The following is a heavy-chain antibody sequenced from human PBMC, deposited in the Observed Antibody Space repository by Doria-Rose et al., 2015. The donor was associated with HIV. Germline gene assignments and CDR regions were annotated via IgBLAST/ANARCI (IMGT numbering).Heavy chain of an antibody. CDR3: ARIHSLSSSSLGH. CDR2: LNVGNGDT. D-gene: IGHD6-13*01. CDR1: GYTFSAYA. V-gene: IGHV1-3*01. Sequence: QVQLVQSGAEVKKPGASVTVSCKASGYTFSAYAIHWVRQAPGQRLEWMGWLNVGNGDTRYSRKFQDRVTITSDTSANTGYMALSSLRSEDTAVYYCARIHSLSSSSLGHWGQ. J-gene: IGHJ1*01.